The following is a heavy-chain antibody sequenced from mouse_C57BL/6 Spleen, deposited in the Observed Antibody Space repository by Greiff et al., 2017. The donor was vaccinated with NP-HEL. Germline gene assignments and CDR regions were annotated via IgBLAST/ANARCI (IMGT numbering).Heavy chain of an antibody. CDR2: IYPGSGST. V-gene: IGHV1-55*01. CDR3: ARGTAQPPYYYAMDY. CDR1: GYTFTSYW. D-gene: IGHD3-2*02. Sequence: QVQLQQSGAELVKPGASVKMSCKASGYTFTSYWITWVKQRPGQGLEWIGDIYPGSGSTNYNEKFKSKATLTVDTSSSTAYMQLSSLTSEDSAVYYCARGTAQPPYYYAMDYWGQGTSVTVSS. J-gene: IGHJ4*01.